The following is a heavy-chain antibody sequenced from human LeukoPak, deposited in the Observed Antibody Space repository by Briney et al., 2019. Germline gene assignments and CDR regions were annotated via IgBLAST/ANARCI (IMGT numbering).Heavy chain of an antibody. CDR2: ISGSGDNT. Sequence: PGGSLRLSCAASGFTFSSYAMSWVRQAPGKGLEWVSVISGSGDNTYYADSAKGRFTISRDNSKNTLYLQMNSLRAEDTAVYYCAKGIQSYYFDYWGQETLVTVSS. CDR3: AKGIQSYYFDY. D-gene: IGHD3/OR15-3a*01. J-gene: IGHJ4*02. V-gene: IGHV3-23*01. CDR1: GFTFSSYA.